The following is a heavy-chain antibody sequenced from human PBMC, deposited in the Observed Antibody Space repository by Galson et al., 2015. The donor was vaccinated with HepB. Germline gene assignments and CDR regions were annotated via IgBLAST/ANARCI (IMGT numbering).Heavy chain of an antibody. D-gene: IGHD3-3*01. CDR3: ATIFGVGRTFDP. Sequence: SVKVSCKVSGYTLTELSMHWVRQAPGKGLEWMGGFDPEDGETIYAQKFQGRVTMTEDTSTDTAYMELSSLRSEDTAVYYCATIFGVGRTFDPWGQGTLATVSS. V-gene: IGHV1-24*01. J-gene: IGHJ5*02. CDR1: GYTLTELS. CDR2: FDPEDGET.